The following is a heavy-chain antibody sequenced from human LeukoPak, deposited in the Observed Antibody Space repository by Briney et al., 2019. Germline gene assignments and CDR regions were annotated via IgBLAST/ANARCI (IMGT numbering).Heavy chain of an antibody. CDR1: GGSISSSSYY. Sequence: PSETLSLTCTVSGGSISSSSYYWGWIRQPPGKGLEWIGSIYYSGSTYYNPSLKSRVTISVDTSKNQFSLKLSSVTAADTAVYYCAQEAVAGYRRGIDYWGQGTLVTVSS. V-gene: IGHV4-39*01. CDR2: IYYSGST. J-gene: IGHJ4*02. CDR3: AQEAVAGYRRGIDY. D-gene: IGHD6-19*01.